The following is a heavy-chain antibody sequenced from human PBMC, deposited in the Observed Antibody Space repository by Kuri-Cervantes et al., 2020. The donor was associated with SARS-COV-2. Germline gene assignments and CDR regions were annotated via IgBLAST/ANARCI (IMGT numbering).Heavy chain of an antibody. J-gene: IGHJ3*02. CDR2: ISGSGGST. D-gene: IGHD2/OR15-2a*01. Sequence: GGSLRLSCAASGFTFSSYGMHWVRQAPGKGLEWVSAISGSGGSTYYADSVKGRFTISRDNSKNTLYLQMNSLRAEDTAVYYCAKTFAAYSLDDAFDIWGQGTMVTVSS. V-gene: IGHV3-23*01. CDR3: AKTFAAYSLDDAFDI. CDR1: GFTFSSYG.